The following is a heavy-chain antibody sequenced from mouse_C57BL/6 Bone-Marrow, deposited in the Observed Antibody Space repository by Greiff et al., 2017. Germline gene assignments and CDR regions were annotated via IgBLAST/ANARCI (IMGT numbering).Heavy chain of an antibody. CDR1: GYTFTSYW. D-gene: IGHD1-1*01. J-gene: IGHJ2*01. CDR2: IYPGNSDT. Sequence: VQLQQSGTVLARPGASVKMSCKTSGYTFTSYWMHWVKQRPGQGLEWIGAIYPGNSDTSYNQKFKGKAKLTAVTSASTAYMELSSLTNEDSAVYYCTRWRPYYGSSYVDYWGQGTTLTVSS. CDR3: TRWRPYYGSSYVDY. V-gene: IGHV1-5*01.